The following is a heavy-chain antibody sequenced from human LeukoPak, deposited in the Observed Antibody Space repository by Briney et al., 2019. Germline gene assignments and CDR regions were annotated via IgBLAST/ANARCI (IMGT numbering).Heavy chain of an antibody. CDR2: ISGSGGST. Sequence: GGSLRLSCAASGFTFSSYAMSRVRQAPGKGLEWVSAISGSGGSTYYADSVKGRFTISRDNSKNTLYLQMNSLRAEDTAVYYCAKFRSASYPYSSGVSDCWGQGTLVTVSS. J-gene: IGHJ4*02. CDR1: GFTFSSYA. V-gene: IGHV3-23*01. CDR3: AKFRSASYPYSSGVSDC. D-gene: IGHD6-19*01.